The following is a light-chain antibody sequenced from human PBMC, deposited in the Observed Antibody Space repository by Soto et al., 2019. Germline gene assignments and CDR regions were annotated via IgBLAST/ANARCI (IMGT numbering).Light chain of an antibody. CDR3: ASWDDSLNGLV. CDR2: SNN. V-gene: IGLV1-44*01. J-gene: IGLJ3*02. CDR1: SSNIGSNN. Sequence: QSVLTQPPSASATPGQRVTISCSGSSSNIGSNNVEWYQHLPGTAPKLLIYSNNQGPSGVPDRFSGSKSGTSASLAISGLQSEDEAEYYCASWDDSLNGLVIGGGTKVTVL.